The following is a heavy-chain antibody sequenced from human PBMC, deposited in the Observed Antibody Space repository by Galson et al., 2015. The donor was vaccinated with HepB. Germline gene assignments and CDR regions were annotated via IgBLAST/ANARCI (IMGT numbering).Heavy chain of an antibody. Sequence: SLRLSCAASEFTFTDYYMSWIRQAPGKGLEWVSYISSSGSTIYYADSVKGRFTISRDNAKHSLYLEMNSLRVEDTAVYYCARRSGFTSSWTAFDIWGQGTTVTVSP. CDR2: ISSSGSTI. CDR1: EFTFTDYY. D-gene: IGHD6-13*01. J-gene: IGHJ3*02. CDR3: ARRSGFTSSWTAFDI. V-gene: IGHV3-11*01.